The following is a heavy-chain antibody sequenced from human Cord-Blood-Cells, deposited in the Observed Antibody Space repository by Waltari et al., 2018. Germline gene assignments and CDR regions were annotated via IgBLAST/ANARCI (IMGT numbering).Heavy chain of an antibody. V-gene: IGHV4-38-2*02. CDR2: IYHSGST. CDR3: ARDRVVPAATVFDY. D-gene: IGHD2-2*01. CDR1: GYSISSGYY. J-gene: IGHJ4*02. Sequence: QVQLQESGPGLVKPSETLSLPCAVSGYSISSGYYWGWIRQPPGKGLEWIGSIYHSGSTYYNPSLKSRVTISVDTSKNQFSLKLSSVTAADTAVYYCARDRVVPAATVFDYWGQGTLVTVSS.